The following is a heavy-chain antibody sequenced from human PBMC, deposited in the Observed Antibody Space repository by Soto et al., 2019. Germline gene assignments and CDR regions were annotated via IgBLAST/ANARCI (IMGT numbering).Heavy chain of an antibody. J-gene: IGHJ4*02. CDR2: IRDKANSYTT. Sequence: EVQLVESGGGLVQPGGSLRLSCAASGFTFSDHYMDWARQAPGKGLEWVARIRDKANSYTTDYAASVKGRFTISRDDSKNSVYLEMNSLKTEDTAVYYCASARVMGAYFDYWGQGTLGTVSS. CDR3: ASARVMGAYFDY. D-gene: IGHD3-16*01. CDR1: GFTFSDHY. V-gene: IGHV3-72*01.